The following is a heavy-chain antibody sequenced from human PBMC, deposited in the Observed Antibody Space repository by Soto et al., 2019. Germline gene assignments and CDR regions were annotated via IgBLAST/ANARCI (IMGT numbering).Heavy chain of an antibody. J-gene: IGHJ5*02. V-gene: IGHV1-46*01. CDR2: INPSGGST. CDR1: GYTFTSYY. Sequence: GASVKVSCKASGYTFTSYYMHWVRQAPGQGLEWMGIINPSGGSTSYAQKFQGRVTMTRDTSTSTVYMELSSLGSEDTAVYYCARDREASLAARVVRGWFDPWGQGTLVTVSS. CDR3: ARDREASLAARVVRGWFDP. D-gene: IGHD6-6*01.